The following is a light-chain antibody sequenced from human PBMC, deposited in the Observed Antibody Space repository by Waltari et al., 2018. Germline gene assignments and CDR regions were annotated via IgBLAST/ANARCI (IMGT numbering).Light chain of an antibody. V-gene: IGLV2-23*01. CDR1: SRDRGSYNL. CDR2: EGS. Sequence: QSALTQPTSVSASPGQSTPISCTGTSRDRGSYNLVSWYQQHPGTAPKLMIYEGSKRPSGVSNRFSGSKSGNTASLTISGLQAEDEADYYCCSYGGSSSWVFGGGTKVTVL. J-gene: IGLJ3*02. CDR3: CSYGGSSSWV.